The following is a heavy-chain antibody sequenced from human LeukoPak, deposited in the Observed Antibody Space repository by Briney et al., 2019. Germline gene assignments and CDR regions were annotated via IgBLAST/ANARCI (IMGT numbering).Heavy chain of an antibody. Sequence: GASVKVSCKTSGYTFADYFIHWVRQAPGQGLEWMGRINANSGGTEYQQKFQGRVTMTRDTSMSTAYVEVNWLISDDTAIYCCARDVSSTPNWEFDYWGQGTLVTVSS. CDR3: ARDVSSTPNWEFDY. D-gene: IGHD1-26*01. CDR1: GYTFADYF. CDR2: INANSGGT. J-gene: IGHJ4*02. V-gene: IGHV1-2*06.